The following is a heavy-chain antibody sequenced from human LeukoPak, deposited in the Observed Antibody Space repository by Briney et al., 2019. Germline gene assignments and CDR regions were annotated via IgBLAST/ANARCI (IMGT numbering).Heavy chain of an antibody. D-gene: IGHD3-22*01. Sequence: ASVKVSCKASGYTFTSYGISWVRQAPGQGLEWMGWISAYNGNTNYAQKLQGRVTMTTDTSTSTAYMELRGLRSDDTAVYYCARPDYYDSSGYLNYWGQGTLVTVSS. J-gene: IGHJ4*02. CDR2: ISAYNGNT. V-gene: IGHV1-18*01. CDR1: GYTFTSYG. CDR3: ARPDYYDSSGYLNY.